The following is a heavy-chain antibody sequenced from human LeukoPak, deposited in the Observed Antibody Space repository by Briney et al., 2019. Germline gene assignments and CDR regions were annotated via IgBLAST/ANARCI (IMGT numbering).Heavy chain of an antibody. CDR2: ISGSGGST. Sequence: GGTLRLSCAASGFTFSSYGTSWVRQAPGKGLEWVSAISGSGGSTYYADSVKGRFTISRDNSKNTLYLQMNSLRAEDTAVYYCAKGRDYYGSGSPFDYWGQGTLVTVSS. J-gene: IGHJ4*02. CDR3: AKGRDYYGSGSPFDY. CDR1: GFTFSSYG. V-gene: IGHV3-23*01. D-gene: IGHD3-10*01.